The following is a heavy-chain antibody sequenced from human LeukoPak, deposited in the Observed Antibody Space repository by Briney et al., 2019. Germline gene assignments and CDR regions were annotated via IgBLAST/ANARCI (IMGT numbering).Heavy chain of an antibody. Sequence: QPGGSLRLSCAASGFTFSSYAMSWVRQAPGKGLEWVSAISGSGDATKYADSVKGQFTISRDNLKNTVSLQMINLRAEDTAVYFCAKSDCGSDGCKLLNYWGQGILVTVSS. CDR2: ISGSGDAT. D-gene: IGHD2-21*01. CDR1: GFTFSSYA. CDR3: AKSDCGSDGCKLLNY. J-gene: IGHJ4*02. V-gene: IGHV3-23*01.